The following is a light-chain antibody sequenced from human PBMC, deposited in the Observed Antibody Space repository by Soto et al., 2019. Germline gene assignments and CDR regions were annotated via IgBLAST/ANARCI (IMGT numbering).Light chain of an antibody. J-gene: IGLJ1*01. CDR3: QSYDSSLNRV. Sequence: QSALSQPPSVSGAPGQRITISCTGSSSNIGANYDVHWYRQVPGTAPKLLMSGDNNRPSGVADRFSGSKSGTSASLAITRLQAEDEADYYCQSYDSSLNRVFGTGTKVTDL. CDR1: SSNIGANYD. V-gene: IGLV1-40*01. CDR2: GDN.